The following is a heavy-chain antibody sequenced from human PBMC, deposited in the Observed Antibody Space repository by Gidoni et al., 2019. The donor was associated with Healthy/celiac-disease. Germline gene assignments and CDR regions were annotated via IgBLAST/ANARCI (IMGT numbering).Heavy chain of an antibody. V-gene: IGHV4-31*02. Sequence: STYYNPSLKSRVTISVETSKNQFSLKLSSVTAADTAVYYCARESIERTGFDPWGQGTLVTVSS. J-gene: IGHJ5*02. D-gene: IGHD2-21*02. CDR2: ST. CDR3: ARESIERTGFDP.